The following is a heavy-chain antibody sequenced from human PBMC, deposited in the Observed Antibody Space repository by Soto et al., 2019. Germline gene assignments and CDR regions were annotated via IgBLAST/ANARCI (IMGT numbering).Heavy chain of an antibody. CDR1: GGSISSKNW. CDR2: IYHSGST. J-gene: IGHJ4*02. Sequence: PSETLSLTCAVSGGSISSKNWWSWVRQPPGQGLEWIGEIYHSGSTNHNPSLKSRVTISVDKSKNQFSLKLSSVTAADTAVYYCARKRLDLPNYYDSSGLDYWGQGTLVTVSS. D-gene: IGHD3-22*01. CDR3: ARKRLDLPNYYDSSGLDY. V-gene: IGHV4-4*02.